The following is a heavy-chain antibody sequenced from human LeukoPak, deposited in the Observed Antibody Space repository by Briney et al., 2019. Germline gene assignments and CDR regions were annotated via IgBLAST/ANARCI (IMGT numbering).Heavy chain of an antibody. CDR1: WFSLCDHH. CDR3: ARGLAADKRALVV. CDR2: IATGSGFI. Sequence: PRGSLRLSCVASWFSLCDHHMTWIPQAPGKGLEWLSFIATGSGFIVWAAALRGRFTISRDDATNSLYLQLNDVGADDTAVYCCARGLAADKRALVVWGEGTAVIVAS. V-gene: IGHV3-11*03. D-gene: IGHD6-25*01. J-gene: IGHJ6*04.